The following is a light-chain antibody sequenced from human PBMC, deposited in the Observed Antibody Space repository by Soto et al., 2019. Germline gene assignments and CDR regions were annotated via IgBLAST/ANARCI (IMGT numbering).Light chain of an antibody. J-gene: IGLJ1*01. V-gene: IGLV2-23*02. CDR1: NSDVGSYNL. CDR3: FSYAGDSVYV. Sequence: QSALTQPASVSGSPRQSITISCTGTNSDVGSYNLVSWFQQHPGKAPKLVIYEVTKRPSGVSDRFSGSKSGNTASLTISGLQAEDEADYYCFSYAGDSVYVFGNGTKVTV. CDR2: EVT.